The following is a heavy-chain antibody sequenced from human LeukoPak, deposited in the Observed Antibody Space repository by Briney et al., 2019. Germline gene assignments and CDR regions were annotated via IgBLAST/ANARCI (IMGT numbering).Heavy chain of an antibody. Sequence: PGGSLRLSCAASGFAFSVYAMHWVRQAPGKGLEWVASVKQDVGEKYYVDSVKGRFTISRDNAKNSLSLHMNSLRVEDTAVYYCARHPRPTKHILSRRHSPLHFDYWGQGTLVTVSS. CDR2: VKQDVGEK. CDR1: GFAFSVYA. CDR3: ARHPRPTKHILSRRHSPLHFDY. J-gene: IGHJ4*02. V-gene: IGHV3-7*01. D-gene: IGHD2-21*01.